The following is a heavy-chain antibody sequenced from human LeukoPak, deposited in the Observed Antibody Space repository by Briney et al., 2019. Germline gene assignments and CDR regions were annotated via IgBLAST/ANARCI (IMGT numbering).Heavy chain of an antibody. V-gene: IGHV3-72*01. J-gene: IGHJ4*02. CDR1: GFTFSDHY. Sequence: PGGSLRPSCAASGFTFSDHYMDWVRQAPGKGLEWVCRIRNKANSYTTEYAASVKGRFTVSRDDSKNSLFLQMLSLKTEDTAMYYCTRASISSTPYYFDYWGQGALVTVSS. CDR3: TRASISSTPYYFDY. D-gene: IGHD5-12*01. CDR2: IRNKANSYTT.